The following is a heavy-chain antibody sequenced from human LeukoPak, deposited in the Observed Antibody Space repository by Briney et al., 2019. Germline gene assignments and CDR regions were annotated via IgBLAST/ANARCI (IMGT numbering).Heavy chain of an antibody. CDR1: GGSISSYY. J-gene: IGHJ4*02. CDR3: ARTSVTMVRGVMD. Sequence: SETLSLTWTVSGGSISSYYWSWIRQPAGKGLEWIGRIYTSGSTNYNPSLKSRVTMSVDTSRNQFSLKLSSVTAADTAVYYCARTSVTMVRGVMDWGQGTLVTVSS. D-gene: IGHD3-10*01. V-gene: IGHV4-4*07. CDR2: IYTSGST.